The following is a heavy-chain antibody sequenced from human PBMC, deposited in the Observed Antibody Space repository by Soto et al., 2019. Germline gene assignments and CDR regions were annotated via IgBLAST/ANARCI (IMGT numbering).Heavy chain of an antibody. V-gene: IGHV3-33*08. Sequence: GGSLRLSCAASGFTFTTAWINWVRQAPGKGLEWVAVIWYDGSNKYYADSVKGRFTISRDNSKNTLYLQMNSLRAEDTAVYYCARDEERAVAGRRYYYYYGMDVWGQGTTVTVSS. D-gene: IGHD6-19*01. J-gene: IGHJ6*02. CDR2: IWYDGSNK. CDR3: ARDEERAVAGRRYYYYYGMDV. CDR1: GFTFTTAW.